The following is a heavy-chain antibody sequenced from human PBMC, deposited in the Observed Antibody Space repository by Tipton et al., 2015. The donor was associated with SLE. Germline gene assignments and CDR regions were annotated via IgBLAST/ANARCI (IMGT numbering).Heavy chain of an antibody. V-gene: IGHV3-30*02. CDR1: GITFSRSG. CDR3: AKVRRGDGYNLYGMDG. D-gene: IGHD1-14*01. CDR2: IRSDGSDK. J-gene: IGHJ6*02. Sequence: SLRLSCVASGITFSRSGMHWVRQAPGKGLEWAAFIRSDGSDKYYAESVKGRFTISRDNSKNTVFLQMDSLRDEDTAVYYCAKVRRGDGYNLYGMDGWGQGTAVTISS.